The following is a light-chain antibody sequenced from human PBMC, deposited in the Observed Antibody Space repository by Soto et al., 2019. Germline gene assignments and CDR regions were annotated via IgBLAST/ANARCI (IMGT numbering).Light chain of an antibody. CDR2: GNS. CDR1: NSNIGAGYD. V-gene: IGLV1-40*01. J-gene: IGLJ3*02. CDR3: QSYDSSLSAWV. Sequence: QSVLTQPPSVSGAPGQRVAISCTGSNSNIGAGYDVHWYQQLPGTAPKLLIYGNSNRPSGVPDRFSGSKSGTSASLGITGLQAEDEADYYCQSYDSSLSAWVFGGGTQLTVL.